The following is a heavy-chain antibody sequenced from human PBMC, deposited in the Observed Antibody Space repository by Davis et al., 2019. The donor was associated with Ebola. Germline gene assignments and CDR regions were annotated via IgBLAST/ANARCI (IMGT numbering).Heavy chain of an antibody. CDR3: ARHNREMATKINWFDP. Sequence: PSETLSLTCTVSGGSISSSSYYWGWIRQPPGKGLEWIGSIYYSGSTYYNPSLKSRVTISVDTSKNQFSLKLSSVTAADTAVYYCARHNREMATKINWFDPWGQGTLVTVSS. CDR2: IYYSGST. CDR1: GGSISSSSYY. D-gene: IGHD5-24*01. V-gene: IGHV4-39*01. J-gene: IGHJ5*02.